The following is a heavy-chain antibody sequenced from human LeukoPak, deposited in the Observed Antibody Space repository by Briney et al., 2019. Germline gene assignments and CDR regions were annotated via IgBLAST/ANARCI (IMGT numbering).Heavy chain of an antibody. CDR2: INHSGST. D-gene: IGHD6-19*01. V-gene: IGHV4-34*01. CDR1: GGSFSGYY. CDR3: ARSIKDIAVAGRGYYFDY. Sequence: PSETLSLTCAVYGGSFSGYYWSWIRQPPGKGLEWIGEINHSGSTNYNPSLKSRVTISVDTSKNQFSLKLSSVTAADTAVYYCARSIKDIAVAGRGYYFDYWGQGTLVTVSS. J-gene: IGHJ4*02.